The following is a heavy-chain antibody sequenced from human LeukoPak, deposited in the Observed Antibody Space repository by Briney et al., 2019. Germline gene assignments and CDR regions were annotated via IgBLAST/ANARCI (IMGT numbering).Heavy chain of an antibody. J-gene: IGHJ6*03. CDR1: GYTFTTND. CDR3: ARGGSGYYYYYMDV. Sequence: GASVKVSCKASGYTFTTNDINWVRQATGQGLEWMGWMNPNSGNTGYAQKFQGRVTMTRNTSISTAYMELSSLRSEDTAVYYCARGGSGYYYYYMDVWGKGTTVTISS. D-gene: IGHD3-10*01. CDR2: MNPNSGNT. V-gene: IGHV1-8*01.